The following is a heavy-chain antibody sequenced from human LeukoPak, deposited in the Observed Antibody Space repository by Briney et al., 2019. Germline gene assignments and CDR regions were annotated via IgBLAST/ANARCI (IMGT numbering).Heavy chain of an antibody. CDR1: GGSISSGSYY. Sequence: SLTCTVSGGSISSGSYYWSWIRQPAGKGLEWIGRIYTSGSTNYNPSLKSRVTISVDTSKNQFSLKLSSVTAADTAVYYCARVPIVVITSTRAFDIWGQGTMVTVSS. CDR3: ARVPIVVITSTRAFDI. D-gene: IGHD3-22*01. V-gene: IGHV4-61*02. CDR2: IYTSGST. J-gene: IGHJ3*02.